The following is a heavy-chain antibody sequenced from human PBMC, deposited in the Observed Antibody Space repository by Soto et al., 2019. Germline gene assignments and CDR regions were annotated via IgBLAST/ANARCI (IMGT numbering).Heavy chain of an antibody. J-gene: IGHJ3*02. CDR1: GFTFSSYD. Sequence: PGGSLRLSCAASGFTFSSYDMHWVRQATGKGLEWVSAIGTAGDTYYPGSVKGRFTISRENAKNSLYLQMNSLRAGDTAVYYCAIGYCSSTSCYGHAFDIWGQGTMVTVSS. D-gene: IGHD2-2*01. V-gene: IGHV3-13*04. CDR2: IGTAGDT. CDR3: AIGYCSSTSCYGHAFDI.